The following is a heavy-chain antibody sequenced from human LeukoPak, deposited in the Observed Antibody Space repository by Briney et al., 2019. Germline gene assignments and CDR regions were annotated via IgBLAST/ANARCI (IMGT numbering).Heavy chain of an antibody. D-gene: IGHD6-13*01. CDR1: GYTFTSYG. J-gene: IGHJ4*02. V-gene: IGHV1-18*01. CDR3: ARIAAAGTVFDY. CDR2: ISAYNGNT. Sequence: ASVRVSCKASGYTFTSYGISWVRQAPGQGLEWMGWISAYNGNTNYAQKLQGRVTMTTDTSTSTAYMELRSLRSDDTAVYYCARIAAAGTVFDYWGQGTLVTVSS.